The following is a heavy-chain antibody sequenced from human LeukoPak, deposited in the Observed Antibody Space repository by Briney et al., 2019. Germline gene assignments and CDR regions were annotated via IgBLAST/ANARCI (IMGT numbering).Heavy chain of an antibody. J-gene: IGHJ6*03. Sequence: SETLSLTCTVSGGSISRYYWSWIRQPPGKGLEWIGHIYYSGSTNYNPSLKSRVTVSVDTSKNQFSLKLSSVTAADTAVYYCARTPPSEPYCYVDVWGKGTTVTVSS. CDR1: GGSISRYY. CDR3: ARTPPSEPYCYVDV. V-gene: IGHV4-59*08. CDR2: IYYSGST. D-gene: IGHD1-26*01.